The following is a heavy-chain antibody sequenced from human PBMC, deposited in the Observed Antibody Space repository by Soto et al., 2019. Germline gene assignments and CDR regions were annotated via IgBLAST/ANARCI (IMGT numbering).Heavy chain of an antibody. J-gene: IGHJ4*02. CDR1: GFTVSNNH. Sequence: VQLVESGGGLIQPGGSLRLSCAASGFTVSNNHMTWVRQAAGKGLELVSFVHGGGSTSYADSVKGRFTISRDNSKNTLYLQMDSLSAEDTAIYYCAGRLTPAASLDYWGRGTLVTVSS. D-gene: IGHD2-2*01. CDR2: VHGGGST. CDR3: AGRLTPAASLDY. V-gene: IGHV3-53*01.